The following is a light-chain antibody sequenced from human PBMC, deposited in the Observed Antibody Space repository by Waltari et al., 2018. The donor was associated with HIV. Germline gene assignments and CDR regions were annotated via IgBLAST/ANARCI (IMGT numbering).Light chain of an antibody. V-gene: IGLV2-11*01. CDR2: DVS. CDR1: SSDVGDYNS. CDR3: SSYATGNTYV. Sequence: QSALTQPRSVSGSPGQSVTISCTGTSSDVGDYNSVSWYQQHPGKAPKLMIYDVSKWPSGVPDRFSGSKSGNTASLTISGLQAEDEADYYCSSYATGNTYVFGTGTSVTVL. J-gene: IGLJ1*01.